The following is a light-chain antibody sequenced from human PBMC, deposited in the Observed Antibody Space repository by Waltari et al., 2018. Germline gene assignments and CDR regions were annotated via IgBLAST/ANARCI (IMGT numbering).Light chain of an antibody. CDR1: SNNVGNQG. J-gene: IGLJ3*02. Sequence: QAGLTQPPSVSKGLRQTATLTCTGNSNNVGNQGAAWLQQHQGHPPKLLSYRNNNLPSGISERFSASRSGNTASLTITGLQPEDEADYYCSAWDSSLSARVFGGGTKLTVL. CDR2: RNN. V-gene: IGLV10-54*04. CDR3: SAWDSSLSARV.